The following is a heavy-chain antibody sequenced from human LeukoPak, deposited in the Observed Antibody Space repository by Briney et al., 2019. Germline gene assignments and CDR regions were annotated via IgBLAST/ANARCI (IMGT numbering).Heavy chain of an antibody. D-gene: IGHD4-17*01. J-gene: IGHJ4*02. CDR1: GFTVSSNY. V-gene: IGHV3-66*01. CDR2: IYSGGST. Sequence: GGSLRLSCAASGFTVSSNYMSWVRQAPGKGLEWVSVIYSGGSTYYADPVKGRFTISRDNSKNTLYLQMNSLRAEDTAVYYCARSGDYSIFDYWGQGTLVTVSS. CDR3: ARSGDYSIFDY.